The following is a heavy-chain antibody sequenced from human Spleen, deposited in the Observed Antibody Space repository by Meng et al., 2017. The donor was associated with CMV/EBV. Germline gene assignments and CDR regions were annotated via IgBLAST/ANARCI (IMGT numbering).Heavy chain of an antibody. CDR1: GFTFSSYW. Sequence: CAASGFTFSSYWLSWVRQAPGKGLEWVANIKQDGSKKYYVDSVKGRFTISRDNAKNSLYLQMNSLRAEDTAVYYCARDSSGFWSGYSYWGQGTLVTVSS. D-gene: IGHD3-3*01. V-gene: IGHV3-7*01. CDR3: ARDSSGFWSGYSY. CDR2: IKQDGSKK. J-gene: IGHJ4*02.